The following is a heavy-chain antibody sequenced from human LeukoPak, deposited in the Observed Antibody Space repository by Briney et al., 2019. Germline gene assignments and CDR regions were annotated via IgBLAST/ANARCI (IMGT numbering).Heavy chain of an antibody. CDR1: GDSFTAYS. CDR3: ARAGTEAMTTPAYPVFYYFYLDV. V-gene: IGHV4-34*01. Sequence: SDTLSLTCAVNGDSFTAYSWNWIRQSPGKGLEWIGEISHGGRTHYNPSLASRVTFSLDTSKTQFSLELKSVTAADTAVYYCARAGTEAMTTPAYPVFYYFYLDVWGTGTTVTVS. CDR2: ISHGGRT. J-gene: IGHJ6*03. D-gene: IGHD4-11*01.